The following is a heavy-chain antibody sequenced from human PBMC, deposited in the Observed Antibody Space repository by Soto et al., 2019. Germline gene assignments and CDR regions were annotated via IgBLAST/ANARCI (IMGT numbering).Heavy chain of an antibody. V-gene: IGHV1-69*01. D-gene: IGHD3-16*02. CDR1: GGTFSSYA. Sequence: QVQLVQSGAEVKKPGSSVKVSCKASGGTFSSYAISWVRQAPGQGLEWMGGIIPIFGTANYAQKFQGRVTITADESTSTAYMELSSLRSEDTAVYYCARGGGDYVWGSYHHTTLDYWGQGTLVTVSS. J-gene: IGHJ4*02. CDR2: IIPIFGTA. CDR3: ARGGGDYVWGSYHHTTLDY.